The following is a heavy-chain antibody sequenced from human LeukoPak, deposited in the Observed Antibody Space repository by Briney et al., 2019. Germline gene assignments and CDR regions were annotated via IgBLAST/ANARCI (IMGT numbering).Heavy chain of an antibody. V-gene: IGHV3-30*02. CDR2: IRYDGSNK. CDR3: AKDLGNWNSEYYFDY. J-gene: IGHJ4*02. Sequence: GGSLRLSCAASGFTFSSYGMHWVRQAPGKGLEWVAFIRYDGSNKYYADSVKGRFTISRDNSKNTLYLQMNNLRAEDTAVYYCAKDLGNWNSEYYFDYWGQGTLVTVSS. D-gene: IGHD1-7*01. CDR1: GFTFSSYG.